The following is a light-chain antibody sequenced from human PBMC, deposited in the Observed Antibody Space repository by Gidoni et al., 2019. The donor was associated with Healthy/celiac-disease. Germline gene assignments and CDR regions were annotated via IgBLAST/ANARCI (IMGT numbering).Light chain of an antibody. Sequence: SYELTQPPSLSVPPGQTASITCSGDKLGDKYACWYRQKPGQSPVLVIYQDSKRPSGIPERFSGSNSGNTATLTISGTQAMDEADYYCQACDSSTFVVFGGGTKLTVL. CDR3: QACDSSTFVV. CDR1: KLGDKY. V-gene: IGLV3-1*01. J-gene: IGLJ2*01. CDR2: QDS.